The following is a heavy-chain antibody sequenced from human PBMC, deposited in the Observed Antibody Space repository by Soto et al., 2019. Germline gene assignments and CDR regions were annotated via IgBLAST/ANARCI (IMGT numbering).Heavy chain of an antibody. CDR1: GFKFSKSG. CDR3: VTSNDVPV. V-gene: IGHV3-33*01. CDR2: IWFDDSER. J-gene: IGHJ3*01. Sequence: QVQLVESGGSVVQPGWSLRLSCAASGFKFSKSGMHWVRQAPGKGLQWVAVIWFDDSERHYAECVTGRFTISRDNSKSTVYLQMNCLRAEDTAVYYCVTSNDVPVWGQGTRVTVSS. D-gene: IGHD2-2*01.